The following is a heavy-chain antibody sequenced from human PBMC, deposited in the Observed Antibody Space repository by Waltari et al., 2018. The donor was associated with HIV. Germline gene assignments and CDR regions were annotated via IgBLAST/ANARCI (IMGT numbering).Heavy chain of an antibody. D-gene: IGHD3-10*01. J-gene: IGHJ4*02. CDR2: IKQDGSEK. Sequence: EVQLVESGGGLVQPGGSLSLSCAASGFPFSSYWMSWGRQAPGKGREWVANIKQDGSEKYYVDSVNCRFTISRDNAENSLYLQMNSLRAEDTAVYYCARGGFYGSGSKVNWGQGTLVTVSS. V-gene: IGHV3-7*04. CDR1: GFPFSSYW. CDR3: ARGGFYGSGSKVN.